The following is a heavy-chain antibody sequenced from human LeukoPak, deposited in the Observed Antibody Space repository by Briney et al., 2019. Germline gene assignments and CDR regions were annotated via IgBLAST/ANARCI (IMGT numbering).Heavy chain of an antibody. V-gene: IGHV1-18*01. Sequence: ASVKVSCKASHYTFTTYGVNWVRQAPGQGLEWMGWISTYNGNTKYAQNLQGRVTMTTDTSTSTAYMELRSLRSDDTAVYYCARDGTAHSYHDSSGYYVSWLDPWGQGTLVTVSS. J-gene: IGHJ5*02. CDR3: ARDGTAHSYHDSSGYYVSWLDP. CDR1: HYTFTTYG. CDR2: ISTYNGNT. D-gene: IGHD3-22*01.